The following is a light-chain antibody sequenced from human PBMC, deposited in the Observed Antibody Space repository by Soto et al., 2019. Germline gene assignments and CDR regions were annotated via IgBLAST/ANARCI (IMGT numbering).Light chain of an antibody. Sequence: DIQMTQSPSSLSASVGDRVIITCRASQSISSYLNWYQQKPGEAPKLLIFVASSLHSGVPSRFSVRGSGTDFTLSISSLQPEDFATSYCQQCSSTPYTFGPGTNLEIK. V-gene: IGKV1-39*01. CDR2: VAS. J-gene: IGKJ2*01. CDR1: QSISSY. CDR3: QQCSSTPYT.